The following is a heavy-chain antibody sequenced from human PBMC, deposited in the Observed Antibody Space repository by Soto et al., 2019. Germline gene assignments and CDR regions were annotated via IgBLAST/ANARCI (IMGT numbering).Heavy chain of an antibody. CDR1: GYIFTTYS. CDR2: VSASNGKT. CDR3: AREAFGVQASWFDP. V-gene: IGHV1-18*01. Sequence: QIQLVQSGSEARMPGASVKVSCKASGYIFTTYSITWVRQAPGQGLEWMGWVSASNGKTNYAQKFEDRVTMTTDTSTTTAYMELRSLRSDDTAVYYCAREAFGVQASWFDPWGQGTLVTVSS. D-gene: IGHD3-10*01. J-gene: IGHJ5*02.